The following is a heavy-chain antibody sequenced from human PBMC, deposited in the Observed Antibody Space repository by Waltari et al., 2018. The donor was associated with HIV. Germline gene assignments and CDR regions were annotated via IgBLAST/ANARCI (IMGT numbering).Heavy chain of an antibody. Sequence: QVQLQQWGAGLLKTSETLSLTCAVSGGSFSGKFWTWIRQPPGKGLGWIGEINDRGTTNYNPSLKGRGTWAVDTSKNHFSLKLTSVTAADTAVYYCAGGHSAILYGLDVWGQGTTVTVSS. CDR1: GGSFSGKF. CDR2: INDRGTT. J-gene: IGHJ6*02. D-gene: IGHD3-10*01. V-gene: IGHV4-34*01. CDR3: AGGHSAILYGLDV.